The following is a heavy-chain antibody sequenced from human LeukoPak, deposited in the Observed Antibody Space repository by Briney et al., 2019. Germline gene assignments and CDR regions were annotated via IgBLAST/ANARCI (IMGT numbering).Heavy chain of an antibody. CDR1: GXTFRNFW. Sequence: GSLRLSCSASGXTFRNFWMSWVRQAPGKGLEWVANIKPDGTYKQYLESVKGRFTVSRDNAKNSLFLQMNSLRAEDTAVYYCAGSHSYAFDSWGQGTLVTVSS. J-gene: IGHJ4*02. CDR3: AGSHSYAFDS. CDR2: IKPDGTYK. D-gene: IGHD2-21*01. V-gene: IGHV3-7*04.